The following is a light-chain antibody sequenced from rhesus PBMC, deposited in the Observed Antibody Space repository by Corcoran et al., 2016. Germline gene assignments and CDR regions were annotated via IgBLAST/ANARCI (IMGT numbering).Light chain of an antibody. V-gene: IGKV6-55*01. Sequence: EIVLTQSPAFQSVTLKEKVTITCQASQSIGSSLHWYQQKPDQSPKLLIKYASQSLSGVPSRFSGSGSGTDFTLTIKSLEAEDAATYYCQQSSSFPYSFGQGTKVEIK. CDR3: QQSSSFPYS. CDR2: YAS. J-gene: IGKJ2*01. CDR1: QSIGSS.